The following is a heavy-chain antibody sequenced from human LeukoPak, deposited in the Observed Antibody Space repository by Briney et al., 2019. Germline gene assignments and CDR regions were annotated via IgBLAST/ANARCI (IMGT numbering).Heavy chain of an antibody. Sequence: GGSLRLSCAASGFTFRSYEMTWVRQAPGKGLEWVSYISGSGRTIYYTDSVKGRFTISRDNAKNSPYLQMNSLRAEDTAVYYCAGLVLDYWGQGTLVTVSS. CDR2: ISGSGRTI. J-gene: IGHJ4*02. D-gene: IGHD6-19*01. V-gene: IGHV3-48*03. CDR1: GFTFRSYE. CDR3: AGLVLDY.